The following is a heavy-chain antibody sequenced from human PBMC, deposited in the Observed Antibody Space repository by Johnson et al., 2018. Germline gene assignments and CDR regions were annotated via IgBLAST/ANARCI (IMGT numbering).Heavy chain of an antibody. CDR1: GFTFSSYW. CDR2: IKSDGSST. V-gene: IGHV3-74*01. CDR3: ARGSNYDRDV. D-gene: IGHD2-8*01. J-gene: IGHJ6*02. Sequence: VQLQESGGGLVQPGGSLRLSCEASGFTFSSYWMHWVRQAPGKGLVWVSGIKSDGSSTTYADSVKGRFTISRDNAKNTLYLQMNSLSGEETGVFYCARGSNYDRDVWGQGTTVTVSS.